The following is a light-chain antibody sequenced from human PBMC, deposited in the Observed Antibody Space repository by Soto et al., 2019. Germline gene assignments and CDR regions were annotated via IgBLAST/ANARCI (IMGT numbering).Light chain of an antibody. J-gene: IGKJ4*01. CDR3: QQYHRYPLT. CDR2: DAS. Sequence: DIQMTQSPFTLSASVGDRVTITCRASQNIINWLAWYQQKPGKAPNLLIYDASSLDTGVPSRFSGSGSGTEFTLTISSLQPDDFATYYCQQYHRYPLTFGGGTKVEF. V-gene: IGKV1-5*01. CDR1: QNIINW.